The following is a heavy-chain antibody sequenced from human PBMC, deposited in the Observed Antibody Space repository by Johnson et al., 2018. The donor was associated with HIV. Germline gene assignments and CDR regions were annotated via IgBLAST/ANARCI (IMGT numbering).Heavy chain of an antibody. J-gene: IGHJ3*02. CDR3: VRDQGCVWPTTAFHS. D-gene: IGHD1-14*01. CDR2: IRFDGRGK. Sequence: QVQLVESGGGVVQPGGSLRLSCAASGFNFKNYGMHWARQAPGKGLEGVAYIRFDGRGKFYAESVKGRFTISRDNAKNSLYLQMNRLKTEDTAVHYCVRDQGCVWPTTAFHSCGPGTVVTVSS. V-gene: IGHV3-30*02. CDR1: GFNFKNYG.